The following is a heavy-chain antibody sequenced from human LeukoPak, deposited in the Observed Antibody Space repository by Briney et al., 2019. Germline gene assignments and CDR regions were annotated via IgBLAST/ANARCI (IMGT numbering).Heavy chain of an antibody. Sequence: GGSLRLSCAASGFTFSSYAMRWVRQAPGKGLEWVALISYDGSYKNYADSVKGRFTISRDTSKNTLFLQMNSLRVEETAVYYCARELARDFDHWGKGTLVTVSS. J-gene: IGHJ4*02. CDR1: GFTFSSYA. V-gene: IGHV3-30*04. CDR2: ISYDGSYK. CDR3: ARELARDFDH.